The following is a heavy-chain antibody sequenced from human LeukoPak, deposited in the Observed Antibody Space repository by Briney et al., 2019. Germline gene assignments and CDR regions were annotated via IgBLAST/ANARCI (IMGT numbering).Heavy chain of an antibody. J-gene: IGHJ5*02. V-gene: IGHV3-23*01. CDR2: ISGSGGST. Sequence: GGSLRLSCAASGFTFSSYAMSWVRQAPGKGLEWVSAISGSGGSTYYADSVKGRFTISRDNAKNSLYLQMNSLRAEDTAVYYCARDFDCSSTSCYTSGWFDPWGQGTLVTVSS. D-gene: IGHD2-2*02. CDR3: ARDFDCSSTSCYTSGWFDP. CDR1: GFTFSSYA.